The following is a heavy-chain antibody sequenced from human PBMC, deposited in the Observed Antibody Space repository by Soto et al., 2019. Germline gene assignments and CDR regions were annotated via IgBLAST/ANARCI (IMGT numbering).Heavy chain of an antibody. CDR1: GHTFISHG. J-gene: IGHJ6*02. D-gene: IGHD2-2*01. Sequence: ASVKVSCKASGHTFISHGITWVRQAPGQGLEWMGWISVKNGNTKYAQKVQDRVTMTTDTSTSTAYLEVRSLRSDDTAVYYCARVSSSIVVVPDYGMDVWGRGTTVTVSS. V-gene: IGHV1-18*04. CDR3: ARVSSSIVVVPDYGMDV. CDR2: ISVKNGNT.